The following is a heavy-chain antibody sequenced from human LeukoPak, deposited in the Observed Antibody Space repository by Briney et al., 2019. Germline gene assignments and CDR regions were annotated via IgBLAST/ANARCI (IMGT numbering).Heavy chain of an antibody. V-gene: IGHV3-23*01. CDR2: ISRGGGST. Sequence: GGSLRLSCAASGFTFSSYSMDWVRQAPGKGLEWVSGISRGGGSTYYADSVKGQFTISRDNSKNTLYLQMNSLRVEDTAVYSCTDGIAVTGTTWGQGTLVSVSS. CDR3: TDGIAVTGTT. CDR1: GFTFSSYS. J-gene: IGHJ5*02. D-gene: IGHD6-19*01.